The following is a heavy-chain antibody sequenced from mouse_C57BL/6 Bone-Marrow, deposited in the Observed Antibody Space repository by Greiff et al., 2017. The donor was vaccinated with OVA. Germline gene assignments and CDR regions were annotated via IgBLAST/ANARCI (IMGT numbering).Heavy chain of an antibody. Sequence: VQLQQSGAELVRPGASVKLSCTASGFNITDYYMHWVKQRPEQGLEWIGRIDPEDGDTEYAAKFQGKATMTADTSSNTAYMQLSSLTSEDTAVYYCTTSYGNYVVAYWGQGTLVTVTA. CDR1: GFNITDYY. J-gene: IGHJ3*01. CDR2: IDPEDGDT. V-gene: IGHV14-1*01. CDR3: TTSYGNYVVAY. D-gene: IGHD2-1*01.